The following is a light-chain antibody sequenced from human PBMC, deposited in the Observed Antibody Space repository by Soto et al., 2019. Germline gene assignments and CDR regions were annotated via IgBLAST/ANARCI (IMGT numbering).Light chain of an antibody. CDR2: WAS. V-gene: IGKV4-1*01. J-gene: IGKJ4*01. CDR3: QQYYSTPPLT. CDR1: QSVLYSSNNKNY. Sequence: DIVMTQSPDSLAVSLGERATINCKSSQSVLYSSNNKNYLAWYQQKPGQPPKLLIYWASTRESGVPDRFSVSGSGTDFTLTISSLQAEDVAVYYCQQYYSTPPLTFGGGTKVEIK.